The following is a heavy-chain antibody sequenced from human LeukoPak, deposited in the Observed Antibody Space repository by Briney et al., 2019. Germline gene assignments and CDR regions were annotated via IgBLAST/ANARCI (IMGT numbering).Heavy chain of an antibody. J-gene: IGHJ4*02. V-gene: IGHV3-30*04. D-gene: IGHD2-15*01. CDR3: ARAKSTSGLVVVVAATLLFDY. CDR2: ISYDGSNK. Sequence: PGGSLRLSCAASGFTFSNYAMHWVRQAPDKGLEWVAVISYDGSNKYYADSVKGRFTISRGNSKNTLYLQMNSLRAEDTAVYYCARAKSTSGLVVVVAATLLFDYWGQGTLVTVSS. CDR1: GFTFSNYA.